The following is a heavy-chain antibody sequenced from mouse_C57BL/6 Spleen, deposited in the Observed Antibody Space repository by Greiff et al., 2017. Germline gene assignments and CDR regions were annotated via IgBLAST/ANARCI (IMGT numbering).Heavy chain of an antibody. J-gene: IGHJ2*01. D-gene: IGHD4-1*01. V-gene: IGHV1-22*01. CDR2: INPNNGGT. Sequence: EVQLQQSGPELVKPGASVKMSCKASGYTFTDYNMHWVKQSHGKSLEWIGYINPNNGGTSYNQKFKGKATLTVNKSSSTAYMELRSLTSEDAAVYYCARRNWDGDDFDDWGQGTTLTVSS. CDR3: ARRNWDGDDFDD. CDR1: GYTFTDYN.